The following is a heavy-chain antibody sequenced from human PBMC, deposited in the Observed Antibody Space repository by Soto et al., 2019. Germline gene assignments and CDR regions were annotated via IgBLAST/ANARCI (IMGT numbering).Heavy chain of an antibody. J-gene: IGHJ4*02. Sequence: QVQLVQSGAEVKKPGSSVKVSCKASGATFSTNVFSWVRQAPGQGFEWMGGIIPIFGTTDYAQKFQGRLTITADESASTAYMELRNLRSEDTAIYFCARSITANLIREDYWGQGTLVTVSS. D-gene: IGHD5-18*01. CDR3: ARSITANLIREDY. V-gene: IGHV1-69*12. CDR1: GATFSTNV. CDR2: IIPIFGTT.